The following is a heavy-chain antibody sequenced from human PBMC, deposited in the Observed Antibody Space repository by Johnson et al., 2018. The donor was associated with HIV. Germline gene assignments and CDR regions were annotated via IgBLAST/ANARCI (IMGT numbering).Heavy chain of an antibody. CDR1: GFNFNDNY. Sequence: QVQLVESGGGVVQPGGSLRLSCAASGFNFNDNYMAWIRQAPGKGLEWVSYISSSGGSTHNADSVKGRFTISRDDSKNTLYLQMNSLKTEDTAVYYCTTDDYDSSGRAFDIWGQGTMVTVSS. J-gene: IGHJ3*02. CDR3: TTDDYDSSGRAFDI. D-gene: IGHD3-22*01. CDR2: ISSSGGST. V-gene: IGHV3-11*05.